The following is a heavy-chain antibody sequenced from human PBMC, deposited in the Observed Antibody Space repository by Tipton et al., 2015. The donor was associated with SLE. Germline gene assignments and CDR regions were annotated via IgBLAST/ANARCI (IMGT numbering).Heavy chain of an antibody. J-gene: IGHJ4*02. CDR2: IKQDGSEK. Sequence: SLRLSCAASGFTFSSYWMSWVRQAPGKGLEWVANIKQDGSEKYYVDSVKGRFTISRDNAKNSLYLQMNSLRAEDTAVYYCAKRLGSGGSYYDYWGQGTLVTVSS. CDR3: AKRLGSGGSYYDY. V-gene: IGHV3-7*03. CDR1: GFTFSSYW. D-gene: IGHD2-15*01.